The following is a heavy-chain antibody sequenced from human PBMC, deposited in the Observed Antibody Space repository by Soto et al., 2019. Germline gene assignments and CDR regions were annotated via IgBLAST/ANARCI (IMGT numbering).Heavy chain of an antibody. CDR3: ARHLGETQTYYDDSIGYYHYYFDY. J-gene: IGHJ4*02. CDR2: IYYSGST. CDR1: GGSISSSSYY. D-gene: IGHD3-22*01. V-gene: IGHV4-39*01. Sequence: SETLSLTCPVSGGSISSSSYYWGWIRQPPGKGLEWIGDIYYSGSTYYNPSLKSRVTISIDTSKNQFSLNLSSVTAADTAVYYCARHLGETQTYYDDSIGYYHYYFDYWGQGTLVTVSS.